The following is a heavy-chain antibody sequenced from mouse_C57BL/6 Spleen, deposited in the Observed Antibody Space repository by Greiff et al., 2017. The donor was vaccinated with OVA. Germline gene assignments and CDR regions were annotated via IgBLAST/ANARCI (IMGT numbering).Heavy chain of an antibody. CDR2: INPNNGGT. CDR1: GYTFTDYN. V-gene: IGHV1-18*01. D-gene: IGHD2-4*01. J-gene: IGHJ1*03. CDR3: ARRDYGYWYFDV. Sequence: DVQLQESGPELVKPGASVKIPCKASGYTFTDYNMDWVKQSHGKSLEWIGDINPNNGGTIYNQKFKGKATLTVDKSSSTAYMELRSLTSEDTAVYYCARRDYGYWYFDVWGTGTTVTVSS.